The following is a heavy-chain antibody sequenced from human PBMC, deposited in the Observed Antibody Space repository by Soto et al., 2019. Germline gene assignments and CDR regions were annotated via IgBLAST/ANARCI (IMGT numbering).Heavy chain of an antibody. J-gene: IGHJ3*02. V-gene: IGHV4-4*02. CDR2: IYHSGST. CDR1: GGSISSSYW. D-gene: IGHD3-22*01. Sequence: QVQLQESGPGLVKPSGTLSLTCAVSGGSISSSYWWSWVRQPPGKGLEWIGEIYHSGSTNYNPSLKSRVPISVDKSKNQFSLKLSSVTAADTAVYYCAGRRITMIVVVFDAFDIWGQGTMVTVSS. CDR3: AGRRITMIVVVFDAFDI.